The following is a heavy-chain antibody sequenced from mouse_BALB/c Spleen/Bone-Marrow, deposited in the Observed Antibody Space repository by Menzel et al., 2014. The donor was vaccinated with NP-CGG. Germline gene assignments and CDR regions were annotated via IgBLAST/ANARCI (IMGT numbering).Heavy chain of an antibody. J-gene: IGHJ1*01. V-gene: IGHV4-1*02. CDR2: INPDSSTI. Sequence: EVKVEESGGGLVQPGGSLKLSCAASGFDFSRYWMSWVRQAPGKGLDWIGEINPDSSTINYTPSLKDKFIISRDNAKNTLYLQMSKVRSEDTAVYYCAKRNYYGNLFVWGAGTTVTVSS. CDR3: AKRNYYGNLFV. CDR1: GFDFSRYW. D-gene: IGHD1-1*01.